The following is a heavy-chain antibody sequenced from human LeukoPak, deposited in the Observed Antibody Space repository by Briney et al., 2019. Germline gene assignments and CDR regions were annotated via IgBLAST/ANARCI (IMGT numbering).Heavy chain of an antibody. Sequence: GGSLRLSCAASGFTLSNAWMSWVRQAPGKGLEWVGHIKTKRDGGTTDYAAPVKGRFTISRDDSKNTLYLQMNSLKTEDTAVYYCTTDSDRVDFWGQGTLVTVCS. CDR1: GFTLSNAW. V-gene: IGHV3-15*01. CDR3: TTDSDRVDF. J-gene: IGHJ4*02. CDR2: IKTKRDGGTT. D-gene: IGHD1-14*01.